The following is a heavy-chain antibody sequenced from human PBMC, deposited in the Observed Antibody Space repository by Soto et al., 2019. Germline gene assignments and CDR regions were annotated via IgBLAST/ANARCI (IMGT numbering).Heavy chain of an antibody. V-gene: IGHV3-23*01. CDR3: AKGSALECKGSICNPLDH. D-gene: IGHD3-10*01. J-gene: IGHJ4*02. CDR1: GFTFSNYA. CDR2: VIVGVVNV. Sequence: WGSRRLSCTASGFTFSNYAINWVRLAPGKRLEWVSSVIVGVVNVFYADSVKGRFTISGDNSKNTVYLEMNSLRADDTAEYFCAKGSALECKGSICNPLDHGGRGSPVTVSS.